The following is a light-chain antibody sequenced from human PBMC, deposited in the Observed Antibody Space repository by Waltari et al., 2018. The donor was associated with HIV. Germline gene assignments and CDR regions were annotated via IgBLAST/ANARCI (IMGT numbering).Light chain of an antibody. CDR2: EGS. Sequence: QSALTQPASVSGSPGQSITISCTGTSSDVGSYNLVSWYQQHPGKAPKLMIYEGSKRPSGVSNRFSGPKSGNTASLTISGLQAEDEADYYCCSYAGSSKVFGGGTKLTVL. V-gene: IGLV2-23*01. CDR1: SSDVGSYNL. J-gene: IGLJ2*01. CDR3: CSYAGSSKV.